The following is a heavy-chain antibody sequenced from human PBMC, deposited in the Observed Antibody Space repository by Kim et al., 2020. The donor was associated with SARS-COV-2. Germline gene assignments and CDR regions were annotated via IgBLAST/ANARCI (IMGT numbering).Heavy chain of an antibody. V-gene: IGHV3-53*01. CDR3: ARVVRYVSGIYYTYYYG. CDR2: IYSGGST. CDR1: GFTVSSNY. D-gene: IGHD3-10*01. Sequence: GGSLRLSCAASGFTVSSNYMSWVCKAPGKGLEWVSVIYSGGSTYYADSVTGRFTISRDKYKNTLYLQMNSLRADDTAVYYCARVVRYVSGIYYTYYYG. J-gene: IGHJ6*01.